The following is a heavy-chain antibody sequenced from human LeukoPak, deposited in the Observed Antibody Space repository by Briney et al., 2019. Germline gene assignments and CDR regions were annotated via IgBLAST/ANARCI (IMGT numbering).Heavy chain of an antibody. CDR3: ARVPSDIVVVPAAIYYYYYGMDV. D-gene: IGHD2-2*02. CDR1: GGSISSGGYY. V-gene: IGHV4-31*01. J-gene: IGHJ6*02. CDR2: IYYSGST. Sequence: SETLSLTCTVSGGSISSGGYYWSWIRQHPGKGLEWIGYIYYSGSTYYNPSLKSLFTISVNTAKNQFSLKLSSVTAADTAVYYCARVPSDIVVVPAAIYYYYYGMDVWGQGTTVTVSS.